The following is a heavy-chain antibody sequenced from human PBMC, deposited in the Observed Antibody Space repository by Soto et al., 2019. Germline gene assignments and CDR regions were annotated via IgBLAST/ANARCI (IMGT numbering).Heavy chain of an antibody. CDR2: IYYSGST. CDR1: GYSISSSNW. D-gene: IGHD3-9*01. CDR3: ARKVGDDILTGYIDY. Sequence: SETLSLTCAVSGYSISSSNWWGWIRQPPGKGLEWIGYIYYSGSTYYNPSLKSRVTMSVDTSKNQFSLKLSSVTAVDTAVYYCARKVGDDILTGYIDYWGQGTLVTVSS. J-gene: IGHJ4*02. V-gene: IGHV4-28*01.